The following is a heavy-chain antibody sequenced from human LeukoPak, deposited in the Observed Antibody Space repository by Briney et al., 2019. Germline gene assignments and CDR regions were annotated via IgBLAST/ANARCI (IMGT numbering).Heavy chain of an antibody. CDR3: ARVVGSSSSWVDY. Sequence: GGSLRLSCAASGFTFSSYALNWVRPAPGKGLEWVSSISSSSSYIYYADSVRGRFTISRDNAKNSLYLQMNSLRAEDTAVYYCARVVGSSSSWVDYWGQGTLVTVSS. J-gene: IGHJ4*02. CDR1: GFTFSSYA. D-gene: IGHD6-13*01. V-gene: IGHV3-21*04. CDR2: ISSSSSYI.